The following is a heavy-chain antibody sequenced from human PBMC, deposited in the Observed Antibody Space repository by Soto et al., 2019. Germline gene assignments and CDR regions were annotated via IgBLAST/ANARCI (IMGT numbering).Heavy chain of an antibody. D-gene: IGHD3-22*01. V-gene: IGHV3-49*04. J-gene: IGHJ4*02. CDR1: GFTFGDYA. CDR2: IRSKAYGGTT. CDR3: TRDRAYYYDSSGYPLFDY. Sequence: GGSLRLSCTASGFTFGDYAMSWVRQAPGKGLEWVGFIRSKAYGGTTEYAASVKGRFTISRDDSKSIAYLQMNSLKTEDTAVYYCTRDRAYYYDSSGYPLFDYWGQGTLVTVSS.